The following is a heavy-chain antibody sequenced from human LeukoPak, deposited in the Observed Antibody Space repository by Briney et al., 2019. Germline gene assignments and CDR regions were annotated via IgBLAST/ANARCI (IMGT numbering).Heavy chain of an antibody. CDR1: GYTFTSYG. J-gene: IGHJ5*02. CDR3: ARELDIVVVPAAIAGGGFDP. CDR2: ISAYNGNT. V-gene: IGHV1-18*01. D-gene: IGHD2-2*01. Sequence: ASVKVSCKASGYTFTSYGISWVRQAPGQGLEWMGWISAYNGNTNYAQKLQGRVTMTTDTSTSTAYMELRSLRSDDTAVYYCARELDIVVVPAAIAGGGFDPWGQGTLVTVSS.